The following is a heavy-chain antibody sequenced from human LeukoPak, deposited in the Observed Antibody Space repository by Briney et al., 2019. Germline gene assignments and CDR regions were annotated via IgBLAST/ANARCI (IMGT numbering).Heavy chain of an antibody. CDR1: GGSISSSSYY. V-gene: IGHV4-39*07. J-gene: IGHJ4*02. CDR3: ARDSAAIGLFDY. D-gene: IGHD2-2*02. CDR2: IYYSGST. Sequence: SETLSLTCTVSGGSISSSSYYWGWIRQPPGKGLEWIGSIYYSGSTNYNPSLKSRVTISVDTSKNQFSLKLSSVTAADTAVYYCARDSAAIGLFDYWGQGTLVTVSS.